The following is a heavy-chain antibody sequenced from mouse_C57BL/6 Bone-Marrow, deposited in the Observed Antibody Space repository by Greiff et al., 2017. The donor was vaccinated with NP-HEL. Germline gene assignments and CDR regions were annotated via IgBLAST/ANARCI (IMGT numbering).Heavy chain of an antibody. J-gene: IGHJ3*01. D-gene: IGHD2-4*01. CDR1: GFTFSNYW. CDR2: IRLKSDNYAT. CDR3: TAPLYYDYDGEFAY. V-gene: IGHV6-3*01. Sequence: EVKVEESGGGLVQPGGSMKLSCVASGFTFSNYWMNWVRQSPEKGLEWVAQIRLKSDNYATHYAESVKGRFTISRDDSKSSVYLQMNNLRAEDTGIYYCTAPLYYDYDGEFAYWGQGTLVTVSA.